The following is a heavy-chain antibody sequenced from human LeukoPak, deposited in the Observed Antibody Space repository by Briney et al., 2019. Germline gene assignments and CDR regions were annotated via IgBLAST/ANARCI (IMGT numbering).Heavy chain of an antibody. Sequence: GGSLRLSCAASGFTFSDHWMSWVRQAPGKGLEWVAVISYDGSNKYHADSVKGRFTISRDNSKNTLYLQMNSLRAEDTAVYYCARDRAHQLTLGYYFDYWGQGTLVTVSS. CDR3: ARDRAHQLTLGYYFDY. D-gene: IGHD2-2*01. CDR1: GFTFSDHW. CDR2: ISYDGSNK. J-gene: IGHJ4*02. V-gene: IGHV3-30*03.